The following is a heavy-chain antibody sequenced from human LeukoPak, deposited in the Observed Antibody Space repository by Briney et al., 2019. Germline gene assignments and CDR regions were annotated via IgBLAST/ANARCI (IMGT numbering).Heavy chain of an antibody. D-gene: IGHD2-15*01. CDR3: ARGQRRGGEGWYFDY. V-gene: IGHV4-59*06. CDR2: IYYSGST. J-gene: IGHJ4*02. Sequence: PSETLSLTCTVSGGSISSYYWSWIRQHPGKGLEWIGYIYYSGSTYYNPSLKSRVIISVDTSKNQFPLKLSSVTAADTAVYYCARGQRRGGEGWYFDYWGQGTLVTVSS. CDR1: GGSISSYY.